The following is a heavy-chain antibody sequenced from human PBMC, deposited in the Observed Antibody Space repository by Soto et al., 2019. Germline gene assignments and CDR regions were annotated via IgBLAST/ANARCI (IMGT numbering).Heavy chain of an antibody. J-gene: IGHJ6*02. V-gene: IGHV3-23*01. CDR2: VTANGGST. CDR1: GFTFSVYA. CDR3: ASLGVGDWANYYYYGMDV. Sequence: GGSLRLSCAATGFTFSVYAMTWVRQAPGKGLEWVSAVTANGGSTYSADSVKGRFTISRDNSKNTLFLQMNSLRAEDTAVYYCASLGVGDWANYYYYGMDVWGQGTTVTVSS. D-gene: IGHD2-21*02.